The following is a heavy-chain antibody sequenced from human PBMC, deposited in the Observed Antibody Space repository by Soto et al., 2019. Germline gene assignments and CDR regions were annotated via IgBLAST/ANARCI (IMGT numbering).Heavy chain of an antibody. Sequence: PGECLKISCEGSGYNFATYWIGWVRQMPGKGMEWMGIIYTSDSDTRYSKSFQGQVTISDDRSINTAYLQWSSLKASDSAMYFCARSGYNFGYQYWFDXWGQGTLVTVSX. J-gene: IGHJ5*02. CDR1: GYNFATYW. CDR2: IYTSDSDT. D-gene: IGHD3-22*01. CDR3: ARSGYNFGYQYWFDX. V-gene: IGHV5-51*01.